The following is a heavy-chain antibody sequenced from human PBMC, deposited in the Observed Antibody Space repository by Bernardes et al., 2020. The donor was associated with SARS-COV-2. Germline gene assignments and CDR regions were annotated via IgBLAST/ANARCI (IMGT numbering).Heavy chain of an antibody. CDR3: ARIDEVTGRDY. V-gene: IGHV3-48*01. CDR1: GFTFSYYH. D-gene: IGHD6-19*01. Sequence: GGSLRLSCAASGFTFSYYHMNWVRQAPGKGLEWVSYISSSTPTIYYADSVRGRFTISRDNAMNSLFLQMNSLRVEDTAVYYCARIDEVTGRDYWGQGTLVTVSS. CDR2: ISSSTPTI. J-gene: IGHJ4*02.